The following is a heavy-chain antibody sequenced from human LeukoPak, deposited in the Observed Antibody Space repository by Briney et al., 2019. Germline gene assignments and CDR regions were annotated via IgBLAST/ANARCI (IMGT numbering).Heavy chain of an antibody. D-gene: IGHD5-12*01. CDR2: IVPIFGSA. Sequence: ASVKVSCKASGYTFTSYGISWVRQAPGQGLEWMGGIVPIFGSANYAQKFQGRVTITADESTTTAYMELTGLRSEDTAVYYCATSMGGYDSYYYYMDVWGKGTTVTISS. J-gene: IGHJ6*03. V-gene: IGHV1-69*13. CDR3: ATSMGGYDSYYYYMDV. CDR1: GYTFTSYG.